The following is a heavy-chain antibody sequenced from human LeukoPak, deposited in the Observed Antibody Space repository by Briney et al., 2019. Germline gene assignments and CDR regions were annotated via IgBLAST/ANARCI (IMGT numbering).Heavy chain of an antibody. V-gene: IGHV3-64*01. D-gene: IGHD3-22*01. Sequence: GGSLRLSCAASGFTFSSYPMHWVRQAPGKGLQYVSGISSNGDSTYYANSVKGRFTISRDNSKNTLYLQMGSLRAEDMAVYYCAREYYYEELDYWGQGTLVTVSS. CDR1: GFTFSSYP. CDR3: AREYYYEELDY. CDR2: ISSNGDST. J-gene: IGHJ4*02.